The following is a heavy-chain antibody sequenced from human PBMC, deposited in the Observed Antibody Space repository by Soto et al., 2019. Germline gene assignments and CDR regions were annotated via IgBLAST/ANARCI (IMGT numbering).Heavy chain of an antibody. CDR1: GYTFTGYY. V-gene: IGHV1-2*04. D-gene: IGHD6-13*01. CDR2: INPNSGGT. CDR3: VAAAGMDGWFDP. Sequence: QVQLVQSGAEVKKPGASVKVSCKASGYTFTGYYMHWVRQAPGQGLEWMGWINPNSGGTNYAQKFQGWVTMTRDTSLSTAYIDLSRLRSDDTAVYYCVAAAGMDGWFDPWGQGTLVTVSS. J-gene: IGHJ5*02.